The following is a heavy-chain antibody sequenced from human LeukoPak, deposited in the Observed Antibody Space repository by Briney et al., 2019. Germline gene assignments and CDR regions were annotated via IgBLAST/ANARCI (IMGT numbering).Heavy chain of an antibody. V-gene: IGHV1-2*02. J-gene: IGHJ4*02. CDR2: INPNSGGT. Sequence: ASVKVSSKASVYTFTDYFIHWVRQAPGQGLEWMGWINPNSGGTNYTQNFQGRVTMTRDTSISTAYMELSRLRSDDTAVCYCARDLLMRDSSGYYSVSYYFDYWGQGTLVTVSS. CDR1: VYTFTDYF. D-gene: IGHD3-22*01. CDR3: ARDLLMRDSSGYYSVSYYFDY.